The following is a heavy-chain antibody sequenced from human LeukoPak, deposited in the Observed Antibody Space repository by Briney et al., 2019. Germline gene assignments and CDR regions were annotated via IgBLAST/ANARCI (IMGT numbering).Heavy chain of an antibody. J-gene: IGHJ4*02. V-gene: IGHV3-30*18. CDR2: ISHDGSVK. CDR1: GFTFNNYG. D-gene: IGHD6-13*01. CDR3: AKEGTTYSSTWFDY. Sequence: GGSLRLSCAASGFTFNNYGMQWVRQTPGKGLEWVTVISHDGSVKHYADSVKGRFTISRDTSKNTVYLQMNSLRPEDTAVYYCAKEGTTYSSTWFDYWGQGTLVTVSS.